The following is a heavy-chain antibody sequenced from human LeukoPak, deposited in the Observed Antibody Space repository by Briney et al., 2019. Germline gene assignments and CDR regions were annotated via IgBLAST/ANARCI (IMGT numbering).Heavy chain of an antibody. Sequence: GGSLRLSCAASGLTFSTYAMSWVRQAPGKGLEWVSGIAGSGGTTDYADSVKGRFTISRDNSKNTLYLQMNSLRAEDTAVYYCTHGSMYQLDYWGQGTLVTVSS. J-gene: IGHJ4*02. CDR3: THGSMYQLDY. CDR1: GLTFSTYA. V-gene: IGHV3-23*01. CDR2: IAGSGGTT. D-gene: IGHD2-2*01.